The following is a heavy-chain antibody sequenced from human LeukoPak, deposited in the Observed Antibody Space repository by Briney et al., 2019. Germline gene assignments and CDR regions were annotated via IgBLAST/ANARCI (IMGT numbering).Heavy chain of an antibody. CDR2: SNPNGGGT. D-gene: IGHD1-26*01. J-gene: IGHJ4*02. Sequence: ASVNVSCKASGYTFTTYYIHWVRQAPGQGLEWMGVSNPNGGGTTYAQKFQGRVTMTRDTSASTVYMEVISLTSEDTAIFYCARDPSGSWQRFDYWGQGTLVTVSS. CDR1: GYTFTTYY. V-gene: IGHV1-46*01. CDR3: ARDPSGSWQRFDY.